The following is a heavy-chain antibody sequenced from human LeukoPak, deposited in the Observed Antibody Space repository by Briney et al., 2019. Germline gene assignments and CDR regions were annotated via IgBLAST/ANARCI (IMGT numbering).Heavy chain of an antibody. V-gene: IGHV4-38-2*01. J-gene: IGHJ4*02. CDR2: IYHSGST. D-gene: IGHD2-8*01. Sequence: PSETLSLTCAVSGYSISSGYYWGWIRQPPGKGLEWIGSIYHSGSTYYNPSLKSRVTISVDTSKNQFSLELGSVTAADTAVYYCARLLMVYERYFDYWGQGTLVTVSS. CDR1: GYSISSGYY. CDR3: ARLLMVYERYFDY.